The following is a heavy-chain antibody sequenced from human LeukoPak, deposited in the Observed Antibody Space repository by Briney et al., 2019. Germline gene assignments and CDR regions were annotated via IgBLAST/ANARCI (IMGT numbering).Heavy chain of an antibody. CDR3: AKDLFLGYCSGGSCSAAFDI. V-gene: IGHV3-9*03. CDR1: GFTFDDYA. CDR2: ISWNSGSI. J-gene: IGHJ3*02. D-gene: IGHD2-15*01. Sequence: VRSLRLSCAASGFTFDDYAMHWVRQAPGKGLEWVSGISWNSGSIGYADSVKGRFTISRDNAKNSLYLQMNSLRAEDMALYYCAKDLFLGYCSGGSCSAAFDIWGQGTMVTVSS.